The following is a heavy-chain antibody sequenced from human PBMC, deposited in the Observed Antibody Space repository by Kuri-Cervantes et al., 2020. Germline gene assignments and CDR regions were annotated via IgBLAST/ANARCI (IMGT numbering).Heavy chain of an antibody. CDR2: IWYDGSNK. Sequence: GESLKISCAASGFTFSSYGMHWVRQAPGKGLEWVAVIWYDGSNKYYADSVKGRFTISRDNSKNTLCLQMNSLRAEDTAVYYCARESYSSSWFLFDYWGQGTLVTVSS. V-gene: IGHV3-33*01. CDR1: GFTFSSYG. CDR3: ARESYSSSWFLFDY. J-gene: IGHJ4*02. D-gene: IGHD6-13*01.